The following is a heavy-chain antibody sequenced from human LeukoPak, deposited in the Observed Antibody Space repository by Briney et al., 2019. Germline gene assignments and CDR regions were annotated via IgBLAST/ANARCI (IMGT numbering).Heavy chain of an antibody. Sequence: PGGSLRLSCAASGFTFSSYSMNWVRQAPGKGLEWVSSISSSGSYIYYADSVKGRFTISRDNAKNSLYLQMNSLRAEDTAVYYCARVRQAVAGYVDYWGQGTLVTVSS. CDR1: GFTFSSYS. CDR3: ARVRQAVAGYVDY. CDR2: ISSSGSYI. V-gene: IGHV3-21*01. J-gene: IGHJ4*02. D-gene: IGHD6-19*01.